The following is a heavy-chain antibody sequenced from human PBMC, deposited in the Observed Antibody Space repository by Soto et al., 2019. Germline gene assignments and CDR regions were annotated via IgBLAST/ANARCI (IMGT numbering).Heavy chain of an antibody. CDR1: GFTFSSYA. CDR2: ISGSGGST. Sequence: GGSLRLSCAASGFTFSSYAMSWVRQAPGKGLEWVSAISGSGGSTYYADSVKGRFTISRDNSKNTLYLQMSSLRAEDTAVYYCAKVMVRGVIPAPLDYWGQGTLVTVSS. CDR3: AKVMVRGVIPAPLDY. J-gene: IGHJ4*02. V-gene: IGHV3-23*01. D-gene: IGHD3-10*01.